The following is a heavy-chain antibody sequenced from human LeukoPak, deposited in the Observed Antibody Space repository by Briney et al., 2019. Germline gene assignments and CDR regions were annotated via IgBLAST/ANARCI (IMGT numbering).Heavy chain of an antibody. Sequence: GGSLRLSCAASGFTFSDYYMSWIRQAPGKGLEWVSYISSSSSYTNYADSVKGRFTISRDNAKNSLYLQMNSLRAEDTAVYYCASVEAGSYFDYWGQGTLVTVSS. CDR3: ASVEAGSYFDY. J-gene: IGHJ4*02. D-gene: IGHD3-10*01. CDR1: GFTFSDYY. V-gene: IGHV3-11*06. CDR2: ISSSSSYT.